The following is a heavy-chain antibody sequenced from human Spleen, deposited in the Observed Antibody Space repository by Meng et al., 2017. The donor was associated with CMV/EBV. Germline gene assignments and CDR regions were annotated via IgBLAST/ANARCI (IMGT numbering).Heavy chain of an antibody. CDR3: ARGLVGSIYGHLKWFDP. J-gene: IGHJ5*02. D-gene: IGHD1-26*01. CDR1: GDSISSYY. V-gene: IGHV4-59*01. Sequence: SETLSLTCTVSGDSISSYYWTWIRQPPGKGLEWIGYIYYSGSTNYNPSLKSRVTISVDMSKDQFSLKLSSVTAADTALYYCARGLVGSIYGHLKWFDPWGQGILVTVSS. CDR2: IYYSGST.